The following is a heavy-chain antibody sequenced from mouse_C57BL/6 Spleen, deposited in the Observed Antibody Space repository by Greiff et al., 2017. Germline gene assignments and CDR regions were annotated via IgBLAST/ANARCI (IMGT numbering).Heavy chain of an antibody. CDR1: GYTFTDYE. Sequence: VQLQQSGAELVRPGASVTLSCKASGYTFTDYEMHWVKQTPVHGLEWIGAIDPETGGTAYNQKFKGKAILTADKSSSTAYMELRSLTSEDSAVYYCTRRTTAQALDYWGQGTTLTVSS. V-gene: IGHV1-15*01. D-gene: IGHD3-2*02. CDR2: IDPETGGT. CDR3: TRRTTAQALDY. J-gene: IGHJ2*01.